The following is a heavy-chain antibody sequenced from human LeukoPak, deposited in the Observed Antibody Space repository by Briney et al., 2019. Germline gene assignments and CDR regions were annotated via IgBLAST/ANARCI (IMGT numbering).Heavy chain of an antibody. CDR3: ARARYSYGIFEP. J-gene: IGHJ4*02. V-gene: IGHV4-34*01. CDR1: GGSFSGYY. Sequence: PSETLSLTCAVYGGSFSGYYWSWIRQPPGKGLEWIGEINHSGSTNYNPSLKSRVTISVDTSKNQFSLKLSSVTAADTAVYYCARARYSYGIFEPWGQGTLVTVSS. CDR2: INHSGST. D-gene: IGHD5-18*01.